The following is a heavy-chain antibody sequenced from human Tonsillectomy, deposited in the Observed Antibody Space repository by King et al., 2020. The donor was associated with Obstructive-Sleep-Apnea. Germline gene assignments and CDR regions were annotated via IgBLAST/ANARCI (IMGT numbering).Heavy chain of an antibody. CDR2: IDSDGRAT. CDR1: GFTFSNYW. D-gene: IGHD1-26*01. V-gene: IGHV3-74*01. Sequence: VQLVESGGGLVQPGGSLRLSCAASGFTFSNYWMHWVRQAPGKGLLWVSRIDSDGRATAYADSVKGRFTISRDNAKNTLYLQMNSLRAEDTAVYYCARDPEEWELPFDYWGQGTLVTVSS. J-gene: IGHJ4*02. CDR3: ARDPEEWELPFDY.